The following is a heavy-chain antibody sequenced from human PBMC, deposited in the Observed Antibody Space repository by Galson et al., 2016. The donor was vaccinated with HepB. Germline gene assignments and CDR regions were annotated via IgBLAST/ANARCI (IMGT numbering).Heavy chain of an antibody. Sequence: SVKVSCKASEFTFTDYAIQWVRQAPGQSLEWMGWINNASGDTKYSQRFQARVTITRDTSASTAYMELQTLTYDDAAVYYCARGSGSHYSPFDHWGQGTLVIVSS. V-gene: IGHV1-3*04. J-gene: IGHJ4*02. CDR3: ARGSGSHYSPFDH. D-gene: IGHD3-10*01. CDR2: INNASGDT. CDR1: EFTFTDYA.